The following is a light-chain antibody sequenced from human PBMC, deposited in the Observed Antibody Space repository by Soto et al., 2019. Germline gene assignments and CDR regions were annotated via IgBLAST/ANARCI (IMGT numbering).Light chain of an antibody. Sequence: EFVLTQSPATLSLSPGERATLSCRASQSIRTSLAWYQQKPGQAPRLVIFDASNRANGVPARFGGSGSGTDFTLTINSLEPEDFAVYYCQQYGASPRTFGQGTRLEIK. CDR3: QQYGASPRT. J-gene: IGKJ5*01. CDR1: QSIRTS. CDR2: DAS. V-gene: IGKV3-11*01.